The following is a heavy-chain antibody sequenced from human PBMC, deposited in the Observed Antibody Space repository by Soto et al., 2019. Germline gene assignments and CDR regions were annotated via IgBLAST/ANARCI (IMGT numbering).Heavy chain of an antibody. V-gene: IGHV4-39*01. CDR1: GGSISSSSYY. CDR3: ARHPPDIVATGWFDP. CDR2: IYYSGST. D-gene: IGHD5-12*01. Sequence: SETLSLTCTVSGGSISSSSYYWGWIRQPPGKGLEWIGSIYYSGSTYYNPSLKSRVTISVDTSKNQFTLKLSSVTAADTAVYYCARHPPDIVATGWFDPWGQGTLVTVSS. J-gene: IGHJ5*02.